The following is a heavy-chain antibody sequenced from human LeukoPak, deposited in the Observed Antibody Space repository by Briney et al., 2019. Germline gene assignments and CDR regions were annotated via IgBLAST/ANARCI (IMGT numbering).Heavy chain of an antibody. CDR2: IIPILGIA. CDR1: GGVFSSYA. J-gene: IGHJ4*02. Sequence: SVTVSCKASGGVFSSYAISWVRQAPGQGLEWMGRIIPILGIANYAQKFQGRVTITADKSTSTAYMDLSSLRSEDTAVYYCARDLPPYYFDYWGQGTLVTVSS. CDR3: ARDLPPYYFDY. V-gene: IGHV1-69*04.